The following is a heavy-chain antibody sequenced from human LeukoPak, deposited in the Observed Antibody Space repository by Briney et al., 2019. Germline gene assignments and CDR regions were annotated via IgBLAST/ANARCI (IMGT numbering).Heavy chain of an antibody. Sequence: GASVKVSCKASGYTFTSYYMNWVRQAPGQGLEWMGIINPSGGSTSYAQKFQGRVTMTRNTSISTAYMELSSLRSEDTAVYYCARGGMVYYGSGYAFDIWGQGTMVTVSS. CDR2: INPSGGST. V-gene: IGHV1-46*01. CDR3: ARGGMVYYGSGYAFDI. D-gene: IGHD3-10*01. J-gene: IGHJ3*02. CDR1: GYTFTSYY.